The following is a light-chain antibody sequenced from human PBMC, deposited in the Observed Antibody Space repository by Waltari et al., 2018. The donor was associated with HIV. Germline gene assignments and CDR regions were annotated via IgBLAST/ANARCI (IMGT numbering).Light chain of an antibody. Sequence: EIVLTQSPATLSLSPGERATLSCMASQSVSTYLAWYQQRPGQAPRLLIYDASSRATGSPARFSGSGSGTDFTLTISSLEPADFAVYYCQQRSDWPRSTFGGGTKVEIK. CDR2: DAS. V-gene: IGKV3-11*01. CDR1: QSVSTY. CDR3: QQRSDWPRST. J-gene: IGKJ4*01.